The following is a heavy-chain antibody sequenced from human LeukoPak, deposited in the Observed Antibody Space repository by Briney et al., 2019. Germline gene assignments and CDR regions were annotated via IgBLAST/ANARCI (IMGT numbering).Heavy chain of an antibody. V-gene: IGHV4-59*01. CDR2: IYYSGST. D-gene: IGHD1-26*01. CDR3: ARSSRRGSAMDY. CDR1: GGSISSYY. Sequence: NPSETLSLTCTVSGGSISSYYWSWIRHPPGKGLEWIGYIYYSGSTNYNPSLKSRVTISVDTSKNQFSLKLSSVTAADTAVYYCARSSRRGSAMDYWGQGTLVTVSS. J-gene: IGHJ4*02.